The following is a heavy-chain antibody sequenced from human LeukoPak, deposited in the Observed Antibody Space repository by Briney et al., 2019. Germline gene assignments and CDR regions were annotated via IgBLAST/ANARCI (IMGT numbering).Heavy chain of an antibody. CDR2: ISYDGSNK. V-gene: IGHV3-33*05. CDR1: GFTFNSYG. J-gene: IGHJ4*02. D-gene: IGHD4-17*01. CDR3: ARDGFLARAVTMYFDY. Sequence: GGSLRLSCAASGFTFNSYGMHWVRQAPGKGLEWVAVISYDGSNKYYADSVKGRFTISRDNSKNTLYLQMNSLRAEDTAVYYCARDGFLARAVTMYFDYWGQGTLVTVSS.